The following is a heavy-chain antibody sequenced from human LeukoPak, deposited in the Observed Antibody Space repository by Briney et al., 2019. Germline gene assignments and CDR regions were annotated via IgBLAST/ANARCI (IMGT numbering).Heavy chain of an antibody. J-gene: IGHJ4*02. D-gene: IGHD6-13*01. CDR3: ARDQVYSSSLGY. V-gene: IGHV1-69*04. Sequence: ASVKVSCKASGGTFSSYAISWVRQAPGQGLEWMGRIIPILGIANYAQKFQGRVTMTRDTSTSTVYMELSSLRSEDTAAYYCARDQVYSSSLGYWGQGTLVTVSS. CDR2: IIPILGIA. CDR1: GGTFSSYA.